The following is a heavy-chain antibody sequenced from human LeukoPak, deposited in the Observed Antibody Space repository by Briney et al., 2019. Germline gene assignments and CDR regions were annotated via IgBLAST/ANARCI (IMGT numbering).Heavy chain of an antibody. CDR1: GFTFSSYA. Sequence: GGSLRLSCAASGFTFSSYAMSWVRQAPGKGLEWVSAISGSGGSTYYADSVKGRFTISRDNSNNTLYVQMNSLRVEDTAVYYCAREVLYGSGSYFDYWGQGALVTVSS. CDR2: ISGSGGST. V-gene: IGHV3-23*01. J-gene: IGHJ4*02. CDR3: AREVLYGSGSYFDY. D-gene: IGHD3-10*01.